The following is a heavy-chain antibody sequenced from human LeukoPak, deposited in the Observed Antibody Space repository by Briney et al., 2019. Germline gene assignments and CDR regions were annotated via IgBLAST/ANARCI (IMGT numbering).Heavy chain of an antibody. CDR3: ARASAVAGTGDY. CDR2: IKQDGSDK. D-gene: IGHD6-19*01. Sequence: GGSLRLSCTASGFSFSSYWMSWVRQAPGKGLEWVANIKQDGSDKYYVDSVKGRFTISRDNAKNSLYLQMNSLRAEDSALYYCARASAVAGTGDYWGQGTLVTVSS. CDR1: GFSFSSYW. J-gene: IGHJ4*02. V-gene: IGHV3-7*01.